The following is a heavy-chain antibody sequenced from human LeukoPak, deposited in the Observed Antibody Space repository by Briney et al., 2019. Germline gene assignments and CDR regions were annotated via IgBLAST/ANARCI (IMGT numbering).Heavy chain of an antibody. D-gene: IGHD7-27*01. Sequence: GGSLRLSCTASGFPFSSYSMTWVRQAPGKGLEWVSVIYNDGTTYYADSVKGRFTISRDNPKNTLYLQMNTLRAEDTAVYYCTKTGGPWDWGQGTQVTVSS. J-gene: IGHJ4*02. CDR3: TKTGGPWD. V-gene: IGHV3-53*01. CDR1: GFPFSSYS. CDR2: IYNDGTT.